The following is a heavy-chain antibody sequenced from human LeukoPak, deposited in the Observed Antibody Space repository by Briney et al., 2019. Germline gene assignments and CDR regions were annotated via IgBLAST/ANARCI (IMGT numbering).Heavy chain of an antibody. CDR1: GDSVSSNSAA. CDR3: ARSGGTAIGNYERATFDY. Sequence: LSQTLSLTCDISGDSVSSNSAAWNWSRQSPSRGLEWLGRTFYRSKWYNEYEVSLKSRLTIHADTSKNHFSLQLNSVTPEDTAVYYCARSGGTAIGNYERATFDYWGQGTLVTVSS. D-gene: IGHD1-7*01. CDR2: TFYRSKWYN. V-gene: IGHV6-1*01. J-gene: IGHJ4*02.